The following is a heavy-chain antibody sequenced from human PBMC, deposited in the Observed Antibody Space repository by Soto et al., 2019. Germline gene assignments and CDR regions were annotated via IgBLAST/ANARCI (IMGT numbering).Heavy chain of an antibody. D-gene: IGHD2-2*01. J-gene: IGHJ5*02. CDR3: AGLIVVVPAARNWFDP. Sequence: SETLSLTCTVSGGSVSSGSYYWSWIRQPPGKGPEWIGYIYDSGSTNYNPSLKSRVTVSVDTSKNQFSLKLSSVTAADTAVYYCAGLIVVVPAARNWFDPWGQGTLVTVSS. CDR2: IYDSGST. V-gene: IGHV4-61*01. CDR1: GGSVSSGSYY.